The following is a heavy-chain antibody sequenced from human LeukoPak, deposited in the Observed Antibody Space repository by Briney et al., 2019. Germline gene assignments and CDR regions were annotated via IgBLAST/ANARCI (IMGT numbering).Heavy chain of an antibody. CDR2: IIPIFGTA. CDR3: ARDRNIAVAGTRDY. Sequence: SVKVSCKASGGTFSSYPISWVRQAPRQGLEWMGGIIPIFGTANYAQKLQGRVTMTTDTSTSTAYMELRSLRSDDTAVYYCARDRNIAVAGTRDYWGQGTLVTVSS. J-gene: IGHJ4*02. D-gene: IGHD6-19*01. CDR1: GGTFSSYP. V-gene: IGHV1-69*05.